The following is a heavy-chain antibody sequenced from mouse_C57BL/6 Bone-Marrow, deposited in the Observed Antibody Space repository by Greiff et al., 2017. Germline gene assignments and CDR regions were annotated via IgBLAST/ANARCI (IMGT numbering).Heavy chain of an antibody. V-gene: IGHV1-59*01. D-gene: IGHD1-1*01. CDR1: GYTFTSYW. Sequence: QVQLQQPGAELVRPGTSVKLSCKASGYTFTSYWMHWVQQRPGQGLEWIGVIDPSDSSTNYNQKFTGKATLTVDTSSSPAYMQLSSLTSEDSAVYYCAGTVVAHWYFDVWGTGTTVTVSS. CDR3: AGTVVAHWYFDV. CDR2: IDPSDSST. J-gene: IGHJ1*03.